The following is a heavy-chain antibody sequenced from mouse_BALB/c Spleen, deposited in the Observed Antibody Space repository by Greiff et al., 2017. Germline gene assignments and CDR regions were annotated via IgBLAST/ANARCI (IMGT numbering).Heavy chain of an antibody. J-gene: IGHJ4*01. D-gene: IGHD2-3*01. Sequence: QVQLKQPGAELVKPGASVKLSCKASGYTFTSYWMHWVKQRPGQGLEWIGEIDPSDSYTNYNQKFKGKATLTVDKSSSTAYMQLSSLTSEDSAVYYCARRGLLRDYYAMDYWGQGTSVTVSS. CDR1: GYTFTSYW. CDR2: IDPSDSYT. V-gene: IGHV1-69*02. CDR3: ARRGLLRDYYAMDY.